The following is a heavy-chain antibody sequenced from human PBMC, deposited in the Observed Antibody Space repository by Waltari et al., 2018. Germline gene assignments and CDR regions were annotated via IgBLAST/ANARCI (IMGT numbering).Heavy chain of an antibody. V-gene: IGHV1-69*01. J-gene: IGHJ6*02. CDR1: GGTFSSYA. D-gene: IGHD2-2*02. Sequence: QVQLVQSGAEVKKPGSSVKVSCKASGGTFSSYAISWVRPAPGPGLGWMGGIIPIFGTANYAQKFQGRVTITADESTSTAYMELSSLRSEDTAVYYCARGYVDCSSTSCYTTYGMDVWGQGTTVTVSS. CDR2: IIPIFGTA. CDR3: ARGYVDCSSTSCYTTYGMDV.